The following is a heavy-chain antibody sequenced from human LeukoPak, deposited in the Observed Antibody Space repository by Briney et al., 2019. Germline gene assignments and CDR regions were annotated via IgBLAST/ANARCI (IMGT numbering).Heavy chain of an antibody. V-gene: IGHV5-51*01. CDR3: ARLNYGARLRGDAFDT. Sequence: GESLKISCQGSGYRFNIYWIAWVRQMPGKGLECMGIIYPDDSNTVYSSSLQGQVTISVDKSITTAYLQWNSLKASDTAIYYCARLNYGARLRGDAFDTWGHGTMVSVSS. D-gene: IGHD4-17*01. CDR2: IYPDDSNT. J-gene: IGHJ3*02. CDR1: GYRFNIYW.